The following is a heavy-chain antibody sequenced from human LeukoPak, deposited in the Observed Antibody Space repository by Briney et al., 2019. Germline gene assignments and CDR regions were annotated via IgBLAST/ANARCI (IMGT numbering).Heavy chain of an antibody. CDR3: ARDGTMVRGLDYNWFDP. CDR2: ISTYNGNT. D-gene: IGHD3-10*01. Sequence: GASVKVSCKASGYTFINYAISWVGQAPGQGGEGMGWISTYNGNTNYAQKVQGRVTMTTDTSTSTAYMELRRLRSDDTAVYSCARDGTMVRGLDYNWFDPWGQGTLVTVSS. J-gene: IGHJ5*02. V-gene: IGHV1-18*01. CDR1: GYTFINYA.